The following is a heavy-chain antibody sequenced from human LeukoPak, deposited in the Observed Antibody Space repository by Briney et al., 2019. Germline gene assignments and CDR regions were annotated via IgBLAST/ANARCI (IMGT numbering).Heavy chain of an antibody. CDR3: ARGTLYSGWSYYFDY. V-gene: IGHV4-59*12. CDR2: VYYSGTT. J-gene: IGHJ4*02. CDR1: GGSISSYY. Sequence: SETLSLTCTVSGGSISSYYWSWLRQPPGKGLEWIGSVYYSGTTSYNPSLKSRVTISVDMSKNHFSLRLSSVTAADTAMYYCARGTLYSGWSYYFDYWGQGSQVTVSS. D-gene: IGHD6-19*01.